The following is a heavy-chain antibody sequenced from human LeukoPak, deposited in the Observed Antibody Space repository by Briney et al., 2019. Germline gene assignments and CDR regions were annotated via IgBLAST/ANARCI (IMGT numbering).Heavy chain of an antibody. D-gene: IGHD2-2*01. CDR1: GVSFSGYY. J-gene: IGHJ4*02. Sequence: PSETLSLTCAVYGVSFSGYYWGWLRQPPGKGLEWLGTIYHSGSTYYNPSLKSRVTISVDTSKNQFSLKLTSVTAADTAVYYCARVRGYCSSTICYRYYFDYWGQGTLVTVSS. CDR2: IYHSGST. CDR3: ARVRGYCSSTICYRYYFDY. V-gene: IGHV4-38-2*01.